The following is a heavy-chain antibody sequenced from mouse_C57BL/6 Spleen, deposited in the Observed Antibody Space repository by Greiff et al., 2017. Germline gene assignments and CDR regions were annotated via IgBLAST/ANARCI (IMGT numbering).Heavy chain of an antibody. J-gene: IGHJ1*03. CDR1: GYTFTDYN. V-gene: IGHV1-18*01. Sequence: EVQLQQSGPELVKPGASVKIPCKASGYTFTDYNMDWVKQSHGKSLEWIGDINPNNGGTIYNQKFKGKATLTVDKSSSTAYMELRSLTSEDTAVYYCARPRRGAPYWYFDVWGTGTTVTVSS. CDR3: ARPRRGAPYWYFDV. D-gene: IGHD2-10*02. CDR2: INPNNGGT.